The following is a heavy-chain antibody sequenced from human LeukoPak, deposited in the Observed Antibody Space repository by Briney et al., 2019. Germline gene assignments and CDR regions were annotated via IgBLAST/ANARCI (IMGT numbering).Heavy chain of an antibody. D-gene: IGHD6-19*01. J-gene: IGHJ4*02. CDR2: IWYDGSNK. Sequence: GRSLRLSCAAYGFTFSSYGMDWVRQATGKGLEWVPVIWYDGSNKYYADSVKGRFTISRDNSKNTLYLQMNSLRAEDTAVYYCARDRRGDSSGWYYFDYWGQGTLVTVSS. CDR1: GFTFSSYG. V-gene: IGHV3-33*08. CDR3: ARDRRGDSSGWYYFDY.